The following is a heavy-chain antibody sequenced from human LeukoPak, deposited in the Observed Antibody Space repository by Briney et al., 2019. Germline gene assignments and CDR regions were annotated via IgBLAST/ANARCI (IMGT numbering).Heavy chain of an antibody. D-gene: IGHD4-23*01. CDR1: GFTFSSYG. CDR2: ISYDGSNK. Sequence: PGGSLRLSCAASGFTFSSYGMHWVRQAPGKGLEWVAVISYDGSNKYYADSVKGRFTISRDNSKNTLYQQMNSLRAEDTAVYYCAKAFYGGNSGYSDYWGQGTLVTVSS. CDR3: AKAFYGGNSGYSDY. J-gene: IGHJ4*02. V-gene: IGHV3-30*18.